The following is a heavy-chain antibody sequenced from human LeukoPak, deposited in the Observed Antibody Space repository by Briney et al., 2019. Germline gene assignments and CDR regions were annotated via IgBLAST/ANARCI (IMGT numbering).Heavy chain of an antibody. V-gene: IGHV1-18*01. Sequence: ASVKVSCKASGYTFTSYGISWVRQAPGQGLEWMGWISAYNGNTNYAQKLQGRVTMTTDTSTSTAYMELRSLRSDDTAVYYCARPDPSYCSSTSCYYYYYYGMDVWGQGTTVTVSS. J-gene: IGHJ6*02. CDR3: ARPDPSYCSSTSCYYYYYYGMDV. CDR2: ISAYNGNT. D-gene: IGHD2-2*01. CDR1: GYTFTSYG.